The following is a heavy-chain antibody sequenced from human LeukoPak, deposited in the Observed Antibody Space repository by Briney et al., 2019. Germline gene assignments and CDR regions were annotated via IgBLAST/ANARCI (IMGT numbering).Heavy chain of an antibody. CDR1: GFTFSSYA. D-gene: IGHD3-22*01. V-gene: IGHV3-30-3*01. CDR3: ARDGIHYYDSSGYSVYFDY. CDR2: ISYDGSNK. Sequence: GRSLRLSCAASGFTFSSYAMHWVRQAPGKGLEWVAVISYDGSNKYYADSVKGRFTISRDNSKNTLYLQMNSLRAEDTAVYYCARDGIHYYDSSGYSVYFDYRGQGTLVTVSS. J-gene: IGHJ4*02.